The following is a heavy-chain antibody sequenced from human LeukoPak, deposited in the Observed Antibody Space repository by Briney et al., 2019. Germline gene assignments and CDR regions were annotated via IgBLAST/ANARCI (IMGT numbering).Heavy chain of an antibody. V-gene: IGHV1-69*05. J-gene: IGHJ4*02. CDR3: ARGLYNWNYVVVRNEYYFDY. CDR1: GGTFSSYA. D-gene: IGHD1-7*01. Sequence: ASVKVSCKASGGTFSSYAISWVRQAPGQGLEWMGGIIPIFGTANYAQKFQGRVTITTDESTSTAYMELSSLRSEDTAVYYCARGLYNWNYVVVRNEYYFDYWGQGTLVTVSS. CDR2: IIPIFGTA.